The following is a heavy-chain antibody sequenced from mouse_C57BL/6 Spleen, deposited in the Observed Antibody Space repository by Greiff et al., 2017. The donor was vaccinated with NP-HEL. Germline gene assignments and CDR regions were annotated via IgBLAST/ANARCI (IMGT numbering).Heavy chain of an antibody. V-gene: IGHV1-52*01. CDR3: ARDGYDDAWFAY. CDR2: IDPSDSET. CDR1: GYTFTSYW. Sequence: QVQLQQPGAELVRPGSSVKLSCKASGYTFTSYWMHWVKQRPIQGLEWIGNIDPSDSETHYNQKFKDKATLTVDKSSSTAYMQLSSLTSEDSAVYYCARDGYDDAWFAYWGQGTLVTVSA. D-gene: IGHD2-2*01. J-gene: IGHJ3*01.